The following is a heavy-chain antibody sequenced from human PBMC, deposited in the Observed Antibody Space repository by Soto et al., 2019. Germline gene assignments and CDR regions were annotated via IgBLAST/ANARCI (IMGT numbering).Heavy chain of an antibody. CDR2: TYYRSKWYN. V-gene: IGHV6-1*01. J-gene: IGHJ6*03. CDR3: ARDRIGATIGDSYYYMDV. Sequence: SQTLSLTCAISGDSVSSNSAAWNWIRQSPSRGLEWLGRTYYRSKWYNDHAVSVKSRITINPDTSKNQFSLQLNSVTPEDTAVYYCARDRIGATIGDSYYYMDVWGKGTTVTVSS. D-gene: IGHD5-12*01. CDR1: GDSVSSNSAA.